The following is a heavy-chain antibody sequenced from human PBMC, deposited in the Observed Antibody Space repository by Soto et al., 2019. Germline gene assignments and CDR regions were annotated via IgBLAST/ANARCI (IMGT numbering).Heavy chain of an antibody. CDR2: INHSGST. CDR1: GGSFSGYY. J-gene: IGHJ5*02. V-gene: IGHV4-34*01. Sequence: SETLSLTCAVYGGSFSGYYWSGIRQPPGKGLEWIGEINHSGSTNYNPSLKSRVTISVDTSKNQFSLKLSSVTAADTAVYYCARTYDSSGYYHGAPCWFDPWGQGTLVTVSS. D-gene: IGHD3-22*01. CDR3: ARTYDSSGYYHGAPCWFDP.